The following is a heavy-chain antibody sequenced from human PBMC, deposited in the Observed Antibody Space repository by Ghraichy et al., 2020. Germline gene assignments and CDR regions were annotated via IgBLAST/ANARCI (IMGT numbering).Heavy chain of an antibody. CDR3: ATRRFLGGVAPPFDY. CDR1: GYTLTELS. J-gene: IGHJ4*02. Sequence: ASVKVSFKVSGYTLTELSMHWVRQAPGKGLEWMGGFDPEDGETIYAQKFQGRVTMTEDTSTDTAYMELSSLRSEDTAVYYCATRRFLGGVAPPFDYWGQGTLVTVSS. D-gene: IGHD3-16*01. CDR2: FDPEDGET. V-gene: IGHV1-24*01.